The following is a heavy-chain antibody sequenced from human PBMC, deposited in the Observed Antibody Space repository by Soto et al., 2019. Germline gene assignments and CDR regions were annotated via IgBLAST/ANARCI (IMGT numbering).Heavy chain of an antibody. V-gene: IGHV4-59*12. J-gene: IGHJ5*02. CDR1: GSSIIGYY. Sequence: SETLSLTCTFSGSSIIGYYWTWIRQSPERGLEWIGHIHYSGSANYNPSLNSRLTMSVDRSKSQFSMKLASVTAADTAVYYCARGVSGSGLNWFDPWGQGTLVTVSS. CDR2: IHYSGSA. D-gene: IGHD6-19*01. CDR3: ARGVSGSGLNWFDP.